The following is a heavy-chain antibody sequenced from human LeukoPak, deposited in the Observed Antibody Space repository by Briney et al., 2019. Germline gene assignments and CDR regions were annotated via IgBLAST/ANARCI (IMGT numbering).Heavy chain of an antibody. CDR2: IKSKTDGGTT. CDR1: GFTFSNAW. V-gene: IGHV3-15*01. CDR3: TTSEGDSLGTFFYYYYMDV. J-gene: IGHJ6*03. D-gene: IGHD2/OR15-2a*01. Sequence: GGSLRLSCAASGFTFSNAWMTWVRQAPGKGLEWVGRIKSKTDGGTTDYAAPVKGRFTISRDDSKTTLYLQMNSLKTEDTAVYFCTTSEGDSLGTFFYYYYMDVWGKGTTVTVSS.